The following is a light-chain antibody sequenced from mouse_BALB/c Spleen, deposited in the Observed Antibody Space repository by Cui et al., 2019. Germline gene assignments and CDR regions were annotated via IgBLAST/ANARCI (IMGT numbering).Light chain of an antibody. J-gene: IGKJ2*01. CDR1: SSVSY. CDR3: QQWSSNPYT. V-gene: IGKV4-68*01. Sequence: QIVLTESRAPMSASPGEKVTMTCSASSSVSYMYWYQQKPRSSPKPWIYLTSNLASGVPARFSGSGSGTSYSLTISSMEAEDAATYYCQQWSSNPYTFGGGTKLEIK. CDR2: LTS.